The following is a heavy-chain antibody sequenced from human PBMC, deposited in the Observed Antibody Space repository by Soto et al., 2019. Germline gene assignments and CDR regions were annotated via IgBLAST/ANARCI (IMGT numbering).Heavy chain of an antibody. CDR2: IVAGNGDP. V-gene: IGHV1-3*05. D-gene: IGHD6-13*01. CDR3: ARDGATAGTPRNWFDP. J-gene: IGHJ5*02. Sequence: QVQLVQSGAEEKKPGASVKVSCKTSGYHFTTYAVHWVRQAPGQRRAWMGWIVAGNGDPRYSEKFQRSVSITRDTSATTAYMELSSLRSEDTAVYYCARDGATAGTPRNWFDPWGQGTLVTVSS. CDR1: GYHFTTYA.